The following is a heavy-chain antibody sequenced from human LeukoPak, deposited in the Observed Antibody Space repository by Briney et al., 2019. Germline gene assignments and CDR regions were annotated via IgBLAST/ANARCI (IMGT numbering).Heavy chain of an antibody. D-gene: IGHD2-15*01. J-gene: IGHJ4*02. V-gene: IGHV3-30-3*01. CDR3: ARGGPDIVVVLFDY. CDR1: GFTFSSYA. Sequence: TGRSLRLSCAASGFTFSSYAMHWVRQAPGKGLEWVAVISYDGSNKYYADSVKGRFTISRDNSKNTLYLQMNSLRAEDTAVYYCARGGPDIVVVLFDYWGQGTLVTVSS. CDR2: ISYDGSNK.